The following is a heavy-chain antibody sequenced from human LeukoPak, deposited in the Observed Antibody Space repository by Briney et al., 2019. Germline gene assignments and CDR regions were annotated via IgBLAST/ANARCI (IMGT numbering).Heavy chain of an antibody. J-gene: IGHJ4*02. V-gene: IGHV4-61*02. Sequence: PPQTLSLTCTVSGVSITSSSFYWTWIRQPAGKGLEWIGRIFAGESTTYNPSLKSRVTISVDRSKNQFSLKLSSVTAADTAVYYCARGGQTPGRRYSSSFFDYWGQGTLVTVSS. CDR2: IFAGEST. CDR3: ARGGQTPGRRYSSSFFDY. CDR1: GVSITSSSFY. D-gene: IGHD6-13*01.